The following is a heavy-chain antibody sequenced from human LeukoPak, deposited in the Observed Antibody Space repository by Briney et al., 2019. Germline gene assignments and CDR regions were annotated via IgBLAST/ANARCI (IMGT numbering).Heavy chain of an antibody. CDR3: ARRVVDTAMDIFDY. V-gene: IGHV4-4*02. CDR2: IYYSGST. D-gene: IGHD5-18*01. J-gene: IGHJ4*02. Sequence: PSETLSLTCAVSGGSISSSNWWSWVRQPPGKGLEWIGNIYYSGSTYYNPSLKSRVTISVDTSKNQFSLKLSSVTAADTAVYYCARRVVDTAMDIFDYWGQGTLVTVSS. CDR1: GGSISSSNW.